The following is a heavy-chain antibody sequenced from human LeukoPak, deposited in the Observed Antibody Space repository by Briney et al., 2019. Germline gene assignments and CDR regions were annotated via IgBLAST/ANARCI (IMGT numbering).Heavy chain of an antibody. CDR2: INWSGEST. CDR3: ARDLSSSWYSLGY. J-gene: IGHJ4*02. D-gene: IGHD6-13*01. Sequence: PGGSLRLSCAASGLTVGDYGMSWVRQAPGKGLEWVSGINWSGESTGYADSVKGRFTISRDNAENALYLQMNSLRAEDTALYYCARDLSSSWYSLGYWGREPWSPSPQ. V-gene: IGHV3-20*04. CDR1: GLTVGDYG.